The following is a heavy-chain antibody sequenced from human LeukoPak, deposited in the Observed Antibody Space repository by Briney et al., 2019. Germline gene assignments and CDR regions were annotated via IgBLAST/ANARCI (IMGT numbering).Heavy chain of an antibody. D-gene: IGHD3-3*01. CDR2: IYWNDDK. V-gene: IGHV2-5*01. CDR1: GFSLSTSGVG. CDR3: VHRARETSYPTFVNYDFWSGYDFYFDY. Sequence: ESGPTLVNPTQTLTLTCTFSGFSLSTSGVGVGWIRQPPGKALEWLALIYWNDDKRYSPSLKSRLTITKDTSKNQVVLTMTNMDPVDTATYYCVHRARETSYPTFVNYDFWSGYDFYFDYWGQGALVTVSS. J-gene: IGHJ4*02.